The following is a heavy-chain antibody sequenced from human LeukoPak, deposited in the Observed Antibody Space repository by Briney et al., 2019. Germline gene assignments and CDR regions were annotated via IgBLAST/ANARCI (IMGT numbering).Heavy chain of an antibody. Sequence: ASVKVSCKASGYTFTSYGISWVRQAPGHGLEWMGWISAYNGNTNYAQKLQGRVTMTTDTSTSTAYMELRSLRSDDTAVYYCARVATGYCSSTSCRENYFDYWGQGTLVTVSS. D-gene: IGHD2-2*01. CDR1: GYTFTSYG. CDR3: ARVATGYCSSTSCRENYFDY. V-gene: IGHV1-18*01. CDR2: ISAYNGNT. J-gene: IGHJ4*02.